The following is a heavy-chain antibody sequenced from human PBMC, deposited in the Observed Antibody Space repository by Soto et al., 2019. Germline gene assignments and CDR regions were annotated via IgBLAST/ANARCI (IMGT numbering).Heavy chain of an antibody. J-gene: IGHJ4*02. CDR3: ARVSLVGPSGGRYFDY. Sequence: EVQLVESGGGWFQPGGSLRLSCAASGFTFRAHSMDWVRQAPGKGLEWVGRIKNKANSYTTEYAASVEGRFTISREDSQNSLYLQMNSLKTEDTAVYYCARVSLVGPSGGRYFDYWGQGSQVAVSS. D-gene: IGHD1-26*01. V-gene: IGHV3-72*01. CDR1: GFTFRAHS. CDR2: IKNKANSYTT.